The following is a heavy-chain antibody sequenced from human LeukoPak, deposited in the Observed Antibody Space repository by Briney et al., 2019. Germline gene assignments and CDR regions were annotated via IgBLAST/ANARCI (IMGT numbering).Heavy chain of an antibody. CDR1: GCSISSYY. D-gene: IGHD4-11*01. Sequence: SETLSLTCTVSGCSISSYYWSWIRQPPGKGLEWMGYIYYSGSTNYNPSLKSRVTISVDTSTTHFSLKLSSVTAADTAVYYCARLVNHHAYSNYPVPYYFDYWGQGTLVTVSS. CDR3: ARLVNHHAYSNYPVPYYFDY. V-gene: IGHV4-59*08. J-gene: IGHJ4*02. CDR2: IYYSGST.